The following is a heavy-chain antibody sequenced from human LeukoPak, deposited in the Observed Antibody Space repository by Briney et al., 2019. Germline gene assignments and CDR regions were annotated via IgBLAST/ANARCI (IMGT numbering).Heavy chain of an antibody. J-gene: IGHJ4*02. CDR3: ARFLASIAAHGGYYFDY. D-gene: IGHD6-6*01. Sequence: GGSLRLSCAASGFTFSSHSMNWVRQAPGKGLEWVANIKQDGSEKYYVDSVKGRFTISRDNAKNSLYLQMNSLRAEDTAVYYCARFLASIAAHGGYYFDYWGQGTLVTVSS. CDR2: IKQDGSEK. CDR1: GFTFSSHS. V-gene: IGHV3-7*01.